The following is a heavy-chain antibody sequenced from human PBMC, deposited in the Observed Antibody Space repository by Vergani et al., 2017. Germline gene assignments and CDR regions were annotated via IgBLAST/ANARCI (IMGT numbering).Heavy chain of an antibody. CDR2: ISSSGSTI. Sequence: QVQLVESGGGLVKPGGSLRLSCAASGFTFSDYYMSWIRQAPGKGLEWVSYISSSGSTIYYADSVKGRFTISRDNAKNSLYLQMNSLRAEDTAVYYCAKDSVYYYDSSGSPRPRTDYWGQGTLVTVSS. J-gene: IGHJ4*02. D-gene: IGHD3-22*01. V-gene: IGHV3-11*04. CDR3: AKDSVYYYDSSGSPRPRTDY. CDR1: GFTFSDYY.